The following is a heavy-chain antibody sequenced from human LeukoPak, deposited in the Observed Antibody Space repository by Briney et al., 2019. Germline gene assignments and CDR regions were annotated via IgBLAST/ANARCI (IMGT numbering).Heavy chain of an antibody. V-gene: IGHV4-34*01. CDR3: ARGRVLLWFGVAPRHTRSSSNFDY. CDR1: GGSFSGYY. Sequence: PSETLSLTCAVYGGSFSGYYWSWIRQPPGKGLEWIGEINHSGSTNYNPSLKSRVTISVDTSKNQFSLKLSSVTAADTAVYYCARGRVLLWFGVAPRHTRSSSNFDYWGQGTLVTVSS. CDR2: INHSGST. J-gene: IGHJ4*02. D-gene: IGHD3-10*01.